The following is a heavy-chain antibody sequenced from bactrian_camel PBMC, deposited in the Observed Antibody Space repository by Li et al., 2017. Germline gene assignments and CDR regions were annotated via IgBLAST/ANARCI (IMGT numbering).Heavy chain of an antibody. CDR2: IASDGTS. V-gene: IGHV3S53*01. CDR1: GSASTSNC. CDR3: AAERERCTYCDGLGEEYCPGLGP. D-gene: IGHD1*01. Sequence: VQLVESGGGSVQAGGSLRLSCAASGSASTSNCMAWFRQAPGKEREVVATIASDGTSSYSDSLKGRFTISKDNAKNTVYLQMNDLKPEDTAMYYCAAERERCTYCDGLGEEYCPGLGPEGQGTQVTVS. J-gene: IGHJ6*01.